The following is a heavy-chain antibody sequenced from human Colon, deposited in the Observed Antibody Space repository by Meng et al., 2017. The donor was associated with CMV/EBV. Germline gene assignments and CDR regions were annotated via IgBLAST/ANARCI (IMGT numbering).Heavy chain of an antibody. V-gene: IGHV4-39*01. Sequence: SETLSLTCIVSGGSIRTTSSYWGRIRQSPGKGLEWIASIFYSSTTNYHPSLRSRVSISVEASKNQFSLRLNSVTDADTAIYYCARHETYYDYGDYVPQYYFDTWGQGTLVTVSS. CDR3: ARHETYYDYGDYVPQYYFDT. J-gene: IGHJ4*02. CDR2: IFYSSTT. CDR1: GGSIRTTSSY. D-gene: IGHD4-17*01.